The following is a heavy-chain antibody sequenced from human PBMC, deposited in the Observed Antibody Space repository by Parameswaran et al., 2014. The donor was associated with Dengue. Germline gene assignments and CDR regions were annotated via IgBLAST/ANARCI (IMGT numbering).Heavy chain of an antibody. CDR3: ARGVAYCSSATCKSHYFAMDV. Sequence: WVRQAPGQRLEWMGWINPANNNTKYSPKFQGRVTISRDAFTAHLGLSSLRSEDAAVYYCARGVAYCSSATCKSHYFAMDVWGQGTTVTVSS. V-gene: IGHV1-3*01. D-gene: IGHD2-2*01. J-gene: IGHJ6*02. CDR2: INPANNNT.